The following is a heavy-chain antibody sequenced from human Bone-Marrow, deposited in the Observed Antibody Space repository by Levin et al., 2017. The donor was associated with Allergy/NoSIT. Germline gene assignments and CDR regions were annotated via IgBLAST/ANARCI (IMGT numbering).Heavy chain of an antibody. D-gene: IGHD2-15*01. Sequence: SLKISCAASGFPFDDYAMHWVRQAPGKGLEWVSSISWNSGSVDYAVSVKGRFTISRDNARNSLYLQMNSLRAEDTALYYCAKGRGGPLDFWGQGTLVTVSS. CDR2: ISWNSGSV. CDR1: GFPFDDYA. J-gene: IGHJ4*02. CDR3: AKGRGGPLDF. V-gene: IGHV3-9*01.